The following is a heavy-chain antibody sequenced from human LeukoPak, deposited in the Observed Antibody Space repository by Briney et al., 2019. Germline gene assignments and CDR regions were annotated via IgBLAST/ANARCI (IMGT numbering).Heavy chain of an antibody. CDR3: ARWSESATFDS. CDR2: IYYSGST. D-gene: IGHD3-3*01. J-gene: IGHJ4*02. Sequence: SETLSLTCTVSGGSISSYYWSWIRQPPGKGLEWIGYIYYSGSTNYNPSLKSRVTISVDTSKNQFSLKLRSVTAADTAVFYCARWSESATFDSWGQGTLVIVSS. CDR1: GGSISSYY. V-gene: IGHV4-59*08.